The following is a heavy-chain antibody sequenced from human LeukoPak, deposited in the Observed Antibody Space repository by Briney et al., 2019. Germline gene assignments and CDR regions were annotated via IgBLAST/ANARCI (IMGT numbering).Heavy chain of an antibody. CDR2: INHSGST. J-gene: IGHJ4*02. CDR1: GGSFSGYY. V-gene: IGHV4-34*01. CDR3: AGPLVVTSSDRGYFDY. Sequence: PSETLSLTCAVYGGSFSGYYWSWIRQPPGKGLEWIGEINHSGSTNYNPSLKSRVTISVDTSKDQFSLKLSSVTAADTAVYYCAGPLVVTSSDRGYFDYWGQGTLVTVSS. D-gene: IGHD5-12*01.